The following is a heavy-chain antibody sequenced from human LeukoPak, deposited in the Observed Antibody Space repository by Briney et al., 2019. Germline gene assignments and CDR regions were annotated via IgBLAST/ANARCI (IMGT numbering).Heavy chain of an antibody. V-gene: IGHV3-30*19. CDR3: QGTFGGAPYGMDV. D-gene: IGHD3-16*01. CDR1: GFSFSNHG. J-gene: IGHJ6*02. CDR2: ISYDGSNK. Sequence: GGSLRLSCAASGFSFSNHGMHWVRQAPGKGLEWVAVISYDGSNKYYADSVKGRFTISRDNSKNTLYLQMNSLRAEDTAVYYCQGTFGGAPYGMDVWGQGTTVTVSS.